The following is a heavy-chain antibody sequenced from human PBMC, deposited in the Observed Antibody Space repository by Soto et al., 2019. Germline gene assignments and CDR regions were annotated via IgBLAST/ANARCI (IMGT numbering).Heavy chain of an antibody. Sequence: ETLSLTCAVYGGSVNGYYWNWIRQPPGKGLEWVSVIRGTGLNTYYAASVKGRFNISRDNSKNTVYLQMDSLKVEDTAVYYCAKRASPANIDNWFDPWGPGTQVTVSS. CDR1: GGSVNGYY. CDR2: IRGTGLNT. V-gene: IGHV3-23*01. CDR3: AKRASPANIDNWFDP. J-gene: IGHJ5*02.